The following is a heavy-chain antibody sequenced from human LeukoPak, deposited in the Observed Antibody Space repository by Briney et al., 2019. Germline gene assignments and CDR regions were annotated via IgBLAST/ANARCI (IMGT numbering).Heavy chain of an antibody. J-gene: IGHJ6*03. CDR3: AKAPATYVVCCHYMDV. V-gene: IGHV3-30*18. Sequence: GSLRLSCAASGFTFSDYGMHWVRQAPGKGLEWVAAISFDGSNKYYADSVKGRFTIFRDNSKNTLNLQMNSLRAEDTAVYHCAKAPATYVVCCHYMDVWGEGTTITVSS. CDR1: GFTFSDYG. D-gene: IGHD2-21*01. CDR2: ISFDGSNK.